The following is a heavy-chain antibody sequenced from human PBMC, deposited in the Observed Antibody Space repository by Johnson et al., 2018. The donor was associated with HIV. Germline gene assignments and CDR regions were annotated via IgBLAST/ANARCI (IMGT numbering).Heavy chain of an antibody. J-gene: IGHJ3*02. Sequence: EVQLVESGGGLVQPGGSLRLSCAASGFTFTSYWMSWVRQAPGKGLEWVANIKQDGSERYYVDSVKGRFTISRDNAKNSLYLQMNSLRAEDTAVYYCARETRHYNWNVDGSSFDIWGQGTMVTVSS. CDR3: ARETRHYNWNVDGSSFDI. V-gene: IGHV3-7*03. CDR2: IKQDGSER. D-gene: IGHD1-1*01. CDR1: GFTFTSYW.